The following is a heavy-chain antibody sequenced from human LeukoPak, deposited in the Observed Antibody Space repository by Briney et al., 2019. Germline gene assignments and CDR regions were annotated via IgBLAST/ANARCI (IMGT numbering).Heavy chain of an antibody. CDR1: GFTFSSYE. Sequence: PGGSLRLSCAASGFTFSSYEMNWVRQAPGKGLEWVSYISSSGSTIYYADSVKGRFTISRDNAKNSLYLQMNSLRAEDTAVYYCARGASGSYELWFDPWGRGTLVTVSS. CDR3: ARGASGSYELWFDP. V-gene: IGHV3-48*03. D-gene: IGHD1-26*01. CDR2: ISSSGSTI. J-gene: IGHJ5*02.